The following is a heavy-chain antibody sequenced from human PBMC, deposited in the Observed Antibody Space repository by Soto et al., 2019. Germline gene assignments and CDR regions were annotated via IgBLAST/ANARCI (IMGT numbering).Heavy chain of an antibody. CDR1: GGSISSLSYY. D-gene: IGHD1-20*01. CDR2: IFFTGNT. CDR3: ARSRDNNINYYYALDV. J-gene: IGHJ6*02. Sequence: SETLSLTCTVSGGSISSLSYYWGWIRQPPGKGLEWIGSIFFTGNTYYNPSLESRVAISVDTSRNHFSLTVNSVTAADTAVYYCARSRDNNINYYYALDVWGPGTTVPVSS. V-gene: IGHV4-39*02.